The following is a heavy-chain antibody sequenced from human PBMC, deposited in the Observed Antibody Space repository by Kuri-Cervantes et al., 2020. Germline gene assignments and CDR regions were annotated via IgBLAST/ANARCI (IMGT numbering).Heavy chain of an antibody. Sequence: SCAVYGGSFSGYYWSWIRQPPGKGLEWIGYIYHSGSTYYNPSLKSRVTISVDTSKNQFSLKLSSVTAADTAVYYCAREFSSSGYYYLRVFDYWGQGTLVTVSS. D-gene: IGHD3-22*01. CDR3: AREFSSSGYYYLRVFDY. CDR1: GGSFSGYY. J-gene: IGHJ4*02. CDR2: IYHSGST. V-gene: IGHV4-34*09.